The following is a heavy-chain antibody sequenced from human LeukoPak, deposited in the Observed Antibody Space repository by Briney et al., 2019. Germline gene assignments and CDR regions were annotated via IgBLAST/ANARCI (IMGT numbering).Heavy chain of an antibody. V-gene: IGHV1-69*06. Sequence: SVKVSCKASGGTFSSWVRQAPGQGLECMRGIIPIFGTANYAQKFQGRVTITADKSTSTAYMELSSLRSEDTAVYYCARDDSGSYYYYMDVWGKGTTVTVSS. D-gene: IGHD1-26*01. CDR1: GGTFSS. CDR2: IIPIFGTA. CDR3: ARDDSGSYYYYMDV. J-gene: IGHJ6*03.